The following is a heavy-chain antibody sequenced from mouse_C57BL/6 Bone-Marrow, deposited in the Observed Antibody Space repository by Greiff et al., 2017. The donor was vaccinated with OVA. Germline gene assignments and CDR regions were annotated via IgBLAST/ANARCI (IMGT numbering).Heavy chain of an antibody. CDR1: GYTFTDYE. J-gene: IGHJ4*01. Sequence: LQQSGAELVRPGASVTLSCKASGYTFTDYEMHWVKQTPVHGLEWIGAIDPETGGTAYNQKFKGKALLTADKSSSTAYMEIRSLTSEDSAVYYCTRGGVYYGSQGYAMDYWGQGTSVTVSS. D-gene: IGHD1-1*01. CDR2: IDPETGGT. CDR3: TRGGVYYGSQGYAMDY. V-gene: IGHV1-15*01.